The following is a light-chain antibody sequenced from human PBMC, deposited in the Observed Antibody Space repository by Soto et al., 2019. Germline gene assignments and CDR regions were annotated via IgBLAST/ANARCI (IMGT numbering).Light chain of an antibody. Sequence: EIVLTQSPATLSVSLGDSATLSCRASQSVSLSLAWYQMRPGQPPRLLIYGASTRATDIPARFSGSGSGTDFTLTISRLEPDDFATYYCQQYNSYSWTFGQGTKVDI. CDR2: GAS. CDR3: QQYNSYSWT. V-gene: IGKV3-15*01. J-gene: IGKJ1*01. CDR1: QSVSLS.